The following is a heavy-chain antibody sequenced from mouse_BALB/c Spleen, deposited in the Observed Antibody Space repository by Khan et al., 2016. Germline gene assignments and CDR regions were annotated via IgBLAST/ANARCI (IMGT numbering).Heavy chain of an antibody. J-gene: IGHJ1*01. D-gene: IGHD1-1*01. CDR3: ARHYGSNYGYFDG. CDR1: GYSITSDYA. Sequence: QESGPGLVKPSQSLSLTCTVTGYSITSDYAWNWIRQFPGNKLEWMGYIYYSGSTSYNPSLKSRISITRDTSKNQFFLRLNSVTTEDTATYYCARHYGSNYGYFDGWGAGTTVTVSS. CDR2: IYYSGST. V-gene: IGHV3-2*02.